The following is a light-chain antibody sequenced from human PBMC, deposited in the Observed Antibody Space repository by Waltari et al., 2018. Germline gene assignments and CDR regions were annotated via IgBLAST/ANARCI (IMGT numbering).Light chain of an antibody. CDR3: AAWDDSLNGAV. CDR1: SSNIGRNT. CDR2: TNN. J-gene: IGLJ2*01. V-gene: IGLV1-44*01. Sequence: QSVLTQPPSASGTPGQRVTISCSGSSSNIGRNTVTWYQQLPGTAPKLLIHTNNQRPSGVPYRFSGSKSGTSASLAISGLQSEDETDYYCAAWDDSLNGAVCGGGTKLTVL.